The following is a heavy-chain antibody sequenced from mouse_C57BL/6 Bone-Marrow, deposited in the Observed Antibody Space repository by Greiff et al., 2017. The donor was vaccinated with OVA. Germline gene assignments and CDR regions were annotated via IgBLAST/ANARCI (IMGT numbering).Heavy chain of an antibody. Sequence: EVQVVESGPGLVKPSQSLSLTCSVTGYSITSGYYWNLIRQFPGNQLEWMGYIRYDGNTNYNPALKNRISITRDTSKNQIFLKLNAVATDDTATYYCASASSFAYWGQGTLVTVSA. CDR3: ASASSFAY. CDR2: IRYDGNT. V-gene: IGHV3-6*01. CDR1: GYSITSGYY. J-gene: IGHJ3*01.